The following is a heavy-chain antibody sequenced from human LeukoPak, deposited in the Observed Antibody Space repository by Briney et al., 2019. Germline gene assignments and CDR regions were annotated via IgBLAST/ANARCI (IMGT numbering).Heavy chain of an antibody. D-gene: IGHD2-21*02. V-gene: IGHV4-38-2*02. CDR3: ARVWVTPFSLYYYYYYYMDV. CDR2: IYHSGST. CDR1: GYSISSGYY. J-gene: IGHJ6*03. Sequence: SETLSLTCTVSGYSISSGYYWGWIRQPPGKGLEWIGSIYHSGSTYYNPSLKSRVTISVDTSKNQFSLKLSSVTAADTAVYYCARVWVTPFSLYYYYYYYMDVWGKGTTVTVSS.